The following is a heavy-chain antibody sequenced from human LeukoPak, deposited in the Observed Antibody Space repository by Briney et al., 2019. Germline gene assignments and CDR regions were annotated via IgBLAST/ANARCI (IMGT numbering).Heavy chain of an antibody. J-gene: IGHJ5*02. D-gene: IGHD3-22*01. V-gene: IGHV4-39*07. Sequence: PSETLSLTCTVSGGSISSSSYYWGWIRQPPGKGLEWIGSIYYSGSTYYNPSLKSRVTISVDTSKNQFSLKLSSVTAADTAVYYCAREGYYYDSSGYPGSWFDPWGQGTLVTVSS. CDR1: GGSISSSSYY. CDR3: AREGYYYDSSGYPGSWFDP. CDR2: IYYSGST.